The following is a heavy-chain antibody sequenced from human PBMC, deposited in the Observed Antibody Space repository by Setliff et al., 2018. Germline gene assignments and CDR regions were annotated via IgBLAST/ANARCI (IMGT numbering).Heavy chain of an antibody. Sequence: GGSLRLSCAASGFSISGRWMSWVRQAPGKGLEWVANIKEDGSEQYYVDSGWGRFSISRDNARNSVFLEMNSLRGEDTAVYYCARDNVILDDSRGIFYPWFDPWGQGTLVTVSS. CDR2: IKEDGSEQ. J-gene: IGHJ5*02. V-gene: IGHV3-7*03. CDR1: GFSISGRW. CDR3: ARDNVILDDSRGIFYPWFDP. D-gene: IGHD3-16*02.